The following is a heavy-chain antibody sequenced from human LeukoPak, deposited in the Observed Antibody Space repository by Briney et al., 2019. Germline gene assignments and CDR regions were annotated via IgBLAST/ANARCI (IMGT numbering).Heavy chain of an antibody. J-gene: IGHJ4*02. V-gene: IGHV3-66*01. D-gene: IGHD2-2*01. CDR2: IYSGGST. CDR3: ARDRYCSSTSCYFGYFDY. CDR1: GFTVSSNY. Sequence: PGGSLRLSCAASGFTVSSNYMSWVRQAPGKGLEWVSVIYSGGSTYYADPVKGRFTISRNNSKNTLYLQMNSLRAEDTAVYYCARDRYCSSTSCYFGYFDYWGQGTLVTVSS.